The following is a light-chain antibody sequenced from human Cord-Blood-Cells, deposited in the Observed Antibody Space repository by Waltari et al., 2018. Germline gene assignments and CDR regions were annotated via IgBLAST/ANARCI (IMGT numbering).Light chain of an antibody. J-gene: IGKJ2*01. V-gene: IGKV1-5*03. CDR1: QSISSW. CDR2: KAS. CDR3: QQYNSYSYT. Sequence: DIQMNQSPSTLSVSVGDRITITCRASQSISSWLAWYQQKPGKAPKLLIYKASSLESGVPSRFSGSGSGTEFTLTISSLQPDDFATYYCQQYNSYSYTFGQGTKLEIK.